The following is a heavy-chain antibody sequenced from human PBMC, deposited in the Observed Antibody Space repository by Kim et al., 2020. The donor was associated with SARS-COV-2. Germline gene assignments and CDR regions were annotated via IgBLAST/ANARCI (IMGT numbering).Heavy chain of an antibody. J-gene: IGHJ4*02. Sequence: SETLSLTCTVSGGSIATTYYWGWIRQPPGKGLEWIGSLYYSGDICYNPSLKSRVTISADTSRNQFSLKLSSVTAADRAVYYCARIGLYGTGILVDYWGQGTLVTVSS. CDR2: LYYSGDI. D-gene: IGHD3-10*01. CDR3: ARIGLYGTGILVDY. V-gene: IGHV4-39*01. CDR1: GGSIATTYY.